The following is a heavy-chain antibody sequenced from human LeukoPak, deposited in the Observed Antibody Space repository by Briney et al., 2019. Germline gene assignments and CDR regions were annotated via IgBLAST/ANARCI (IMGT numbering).Heavy chain of an antibody. CDR2: ISSCSSYI. D-gene: IGHD1-26*01. J-gene: IGHJ4*02. Sequence: GGSLGLSCAASGFTFSSYSMNWVRQAPGKGLEWVSSISSCSSYIYYADSVKGRFTISRDNAKNSLYLQMNSLRAEDTAVYYCARGRGSYVHWGQGTLVTVSS. V-gene: IGHV3-21*01. CDR1: GFTFSSYS. CDR3: ARGRGSYVH.